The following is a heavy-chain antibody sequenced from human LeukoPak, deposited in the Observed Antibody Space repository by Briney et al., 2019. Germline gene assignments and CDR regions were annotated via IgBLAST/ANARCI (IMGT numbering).Heavy chain of an antibody. D-gene: IGHD4-23*01. CDR3: ARDPTTVVTLPYYFDF. CDR1: GGYISSSSYY. Sequence: PWETLSLTCTVSGGYISSSSYYWGWIRQPPGKGLEWSGRTYYSGSTYYNPSLKSRVTISVDTSKSQFFLKLTSVTAADTAVYHCARDPTTVVTLPYYFDFWGQGTLVTVSA. J-gene: IGHJ4*02. V-gene: IGHV4-39*07. CDR2: TYYSGST.